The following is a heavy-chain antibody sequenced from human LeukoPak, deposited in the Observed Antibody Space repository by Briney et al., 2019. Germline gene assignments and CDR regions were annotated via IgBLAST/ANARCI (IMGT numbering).Heavy chain of an antibody. CDR1: GGSISSYY. D-gene: IGHD3-10*01. CDR2: IYTSGST. V-gene: IGHV4-4*07. Sequence: PSETLSLTCTVSGGSISSYYWSWIRQPAGKGLEWIGRIYTSGSTNYNPSLKSRVTISVDTSKNQFSLKLSSVTAADTAVYYCARDRFGELPDYYYMDVWGKGTTVTISS. J-gene: IGHJ6*03. CDR3: ARDRFGELPDYYYMDV.